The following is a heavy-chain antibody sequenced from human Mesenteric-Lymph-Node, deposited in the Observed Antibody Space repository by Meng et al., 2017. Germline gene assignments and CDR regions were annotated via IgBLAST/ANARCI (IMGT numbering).Heavy chain of an antibody. CDR2: ISSSGSTI. Sequence: GGSLRLSCAASGFTFSSYEMNWVRQAPGKGLEWVSYISSSGSTIYYADSVKGRFTISRDNAKNSLYLQMNSLRAEDTAVYYCARDRAVAGSYYYYYGMDVWGQGTTVTVSS. V-gene: IGHV3-48*03. CDR1: GFTFSSYE. D-gene: IGHD6-19*01. CDR3: ARDRAVAGSYYYYYGMDV. J-gene: IGHJ6*02.